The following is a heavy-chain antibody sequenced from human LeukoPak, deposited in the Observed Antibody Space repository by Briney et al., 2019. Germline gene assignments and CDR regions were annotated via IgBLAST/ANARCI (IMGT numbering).Heavy chain of an antibody. V-gene: IGHV1-24*01. CDR1: GYTLTELS. D-gene: IGHD3-10*01. CDR2: FDPENGET. J-gene: IGHJ4*02. CDR3: ATGKCGSGSYSGFDY. Sequence: ASVKVSCKVSGYTLTELSMHWVRQATGKGLEWMGGFDPENGETIYAQKFQGRVTMTEDTTTDTAYIELSSLRSEDTAVYYCATGKCGSGSYSGFDYWGQGTLVTVSS.